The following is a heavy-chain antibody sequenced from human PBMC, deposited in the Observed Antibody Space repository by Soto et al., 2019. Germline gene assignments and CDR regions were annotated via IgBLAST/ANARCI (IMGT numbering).Heavy chain of an antibody. CDR1: GGTFSSYG. V-gene: IGHV1-18*01. CDR3: ARGVDSGYDYIY. Sequence: ASVKVSCKASGGTFSSYGISWVRQAPGQGLEWMGWISAYNGNTNYAQKLQGRVTMTTDTSTSTAYMELRSLRSDDTAVYYCARGVDSGYDYIYWGQGTLVTVSS. J-gene: IGHJ4*02. CDR2: ISAYNGNT. D-gene: IGHD5-12*01.